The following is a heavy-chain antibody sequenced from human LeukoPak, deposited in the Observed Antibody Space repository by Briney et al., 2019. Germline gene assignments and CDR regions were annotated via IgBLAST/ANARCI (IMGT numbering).Heavy chain of an antibody. J-gene: IGHJ4*02. CDR2: IYSGGST. V-gene: IGHV3-53*01. Sequence: GGSLRLSCAASGFTVSSNYMSWVRQAPGKGPEWVSVIYSGGSTYYADSVKGRFTISRDNSKNTLYLQMNSLRAEDTAVYYCARADSGNSYLFDFWGQGTLVTVSS. CDR1: GFTVSSNY. D-gene: IGHD1-26*01. CDR3: ARADSGNSYLFDF.